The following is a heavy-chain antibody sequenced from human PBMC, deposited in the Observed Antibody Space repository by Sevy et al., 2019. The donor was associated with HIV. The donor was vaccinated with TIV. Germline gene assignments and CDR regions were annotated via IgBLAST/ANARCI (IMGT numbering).Heavy chain of an antibody. CDR1: GGSFNNYD. CDR3: ARWRGTRVTMMVVVTTGYFDY. J-gene: IGHJ4*02. D-gene: IGHD3-22*01. CDR2: VTHSGST. Sequence: SETLSLTCGIYGGSFNNYDWSWIRQPPGKGLEWIGEVTHSGSTNYNPSLKSRLTMSLDTSKNQFSLKLTSVTAADTAVYYCARWRGTRVTMMVVVTTGYFDYWGQGTLVTGSS. V-gene: IGHV4-34*01.